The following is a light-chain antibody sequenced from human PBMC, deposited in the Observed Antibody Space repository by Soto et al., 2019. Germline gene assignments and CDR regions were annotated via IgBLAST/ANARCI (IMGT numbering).Light chain of an antibody. CDR3: QQGKSFPFT. CDR1: QEVSSW. Sequence: GDTVTITCRTSQEVSSWLAWYQQKPGKAPKLLIYTVSNLESGVPSRFSGSGSGTDFTLTINSLQPEDFATYYCQQGKSFPFTFGPGTKVDIE. J-gene: IGKJ3*01. CDR2: TVS. V-gene: IGKV1-12*01.